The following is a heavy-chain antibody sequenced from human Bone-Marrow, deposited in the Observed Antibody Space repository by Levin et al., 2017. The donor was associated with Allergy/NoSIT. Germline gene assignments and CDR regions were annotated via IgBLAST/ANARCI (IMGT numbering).Heavy chain of an antibody. J-gene: IGHJ4*02. CDR1: GFTFSSYA. CDR3: ALGVVTAIPSFDY. CDR2: ISGSGGST. V-gene: IGHV3-23*01. D-gene: IGHD2-21*02. Sequence: ASVKVSCAASGFTFSSYAMSWVRQAPGKGLEWVSAISGSGGSTYYADSVKGRFTISRDNSKNTLYLQMNSLRAEDTAVYYCALGVVTAIPSFDYWGQGTLVTVSS.